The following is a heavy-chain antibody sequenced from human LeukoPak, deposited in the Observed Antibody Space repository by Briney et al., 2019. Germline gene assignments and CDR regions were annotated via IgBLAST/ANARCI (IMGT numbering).Heavy chain of an antibody. CDR3: ARSSSSRFSSPRRPYYFDY. CDR1: GFTFSSYG. D-gene: IGHD6-13*01. J-gene: IGHJ4*02. V-gene: IGHV3-30*02. CDR2: IRYDESNK. Sequence: GGSLRLSCVTSGFTFSSYGMHWVRQAPGKGLEWVAFIRYDESNKYYTDSVKGRFTISRDNSKNTLYLEMNSLKVEDTAIYYCARSSSSRFSSPRRPYYFDYWGQGTLVTVSS.